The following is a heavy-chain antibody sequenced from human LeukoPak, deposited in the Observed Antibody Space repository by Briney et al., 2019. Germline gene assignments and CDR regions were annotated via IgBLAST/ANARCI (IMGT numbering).Heavy chain of an antibody. V-gene: IGHV4-4*02. J-gene: IGHJ4*02. CDR3: ASLGLRLGELSSYYFDY. D-gene: IGHD3-16*02. CDR2: IYHSGST. CDR1: GGSISSSNW. Sequence: SETLSLTCAVSGGSISSSNWWSWVRQPPGKGLEWIGEIYHSGSTNYNPSLKSRVTISVDKSKNQFSLKLSSATAADTAVYYCASLGLRLGELSSYYFDYWGQGTLVTVSS.